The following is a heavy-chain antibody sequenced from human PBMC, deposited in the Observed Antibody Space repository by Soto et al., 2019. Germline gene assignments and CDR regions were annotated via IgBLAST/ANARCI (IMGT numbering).Heavy chain of an antibody. J-gene: IGHJ4*02. CDR1: GFTFSSYA. V-gene: IGHV3-23*01. Sequence: EVQLLESGGGLVQPGGSLRLSCAASGFTFSSYAMSWVRQAPGKGLEGVSGIGASGACTYYADSVKGRFTSSRDNSKNTLHLQMTSLRAEDTAVYYCALRKTGSYFDYWGQGTLVTVSS. D-gene: IGHD1-26*01. CDR3: ALRKTGSYFDY. CDR2: IGASGACT.